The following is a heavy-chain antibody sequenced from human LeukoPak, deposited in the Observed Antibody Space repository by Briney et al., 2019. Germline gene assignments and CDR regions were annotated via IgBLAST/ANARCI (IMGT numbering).Heavy chain of an antibody. CDR3: ARSSLMVGATLFDY. J-gene: IGHJ4*02. CDR2: IYYSGST. CDR1: GGSISSYY. V-gene: IGHV4-59*08. Sequence: SETLSLTCTVSGGSISSYYWSWIRQPPGKGLEWIGYIYYSGSTNYNPSLKSRVTISVDTSKNQFSLKLSSVTAADTTVYYCARSSLMVGATLFDYWGQGTLVTVSS. D-gene: IGHD1-26*01.